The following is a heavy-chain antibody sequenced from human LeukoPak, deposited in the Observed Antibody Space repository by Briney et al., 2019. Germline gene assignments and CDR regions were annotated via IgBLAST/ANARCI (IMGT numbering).Heavy chain of an antibody. D-gene: IGHD1-1*01. CDR1: GFTFSSYA. J-gene: IGHJ4*02. Sequence: GGSLRLSCAASGFTFSSYAMHWVRQAPGKGLEWVAVISYDGSNKYYADSVKGRFTIPRDNSKNTLYLQMNSLRAEDTAVYYCARDRVPKWGQGTLVTVSS. CDR3: ARDRVPK. V-gene: IGHV3-30*04. CDR2: ISYDGSNK.